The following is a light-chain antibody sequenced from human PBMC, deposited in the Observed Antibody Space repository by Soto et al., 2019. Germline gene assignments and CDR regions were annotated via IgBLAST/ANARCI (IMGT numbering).Light chain of an antibody. CDR2: SAS. Sequence: DIQMTQSPSSLSASVGDGVTITCRASQDISNYLAWYQQKPEKVPKLLIYSASSLQSGVPSRFSGSGSGTDFTLTISSLQPEDVATYYCQKYNSAPRTFGQGTTVEIK. CDR1: QDISNY. J-gene: IGKJ1*01. CDR3: QKYNSAPRT. V-gene: IGKV1-27*01.